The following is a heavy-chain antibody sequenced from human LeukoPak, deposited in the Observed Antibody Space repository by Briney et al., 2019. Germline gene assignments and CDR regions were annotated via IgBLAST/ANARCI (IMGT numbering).Heavy chain of an antibody. CDR3: ARGRYDFWSGYYGPNNYYYGMDV. CDR2: ISSSSSYI. CDR1: GFTFSSYS. V-gene: IGHV3-21*01. Sequence: GGSLRLSCAASGFTFSSYSMNWVRQAPGKGLEWVSSISSSSSYIYYADSVKGRFTISRDNAKNSLYLQMNSLRAEHTAVYYCARGRYDFWSGYYGPNNYYYGMDVWGQGTTVTVSS. D-gene: IGHD3-3*01. J-gene: IGHJ6*02.